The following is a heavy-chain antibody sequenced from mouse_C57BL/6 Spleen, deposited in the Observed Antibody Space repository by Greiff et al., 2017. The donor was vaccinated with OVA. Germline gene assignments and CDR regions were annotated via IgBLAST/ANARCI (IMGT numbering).Heavy chain of an antibody. D-gene: IGHD2-5*01. V-gene: IGHV1-9*01. Sequence: VMLVESGAELMKPGASVKLSCKATGYTFTGYWIEWVKQRPGHGLEWIGEILPGSGSTNYNEKFKGKATFTADTSSNTAYMQLSSLTTEDSAIYYCASGSYYSNYKFAYWGQGTLVTVSA. J-gene: IGHJ3*01. CDR3: ASGSYYSNYKFAY. CDR1: GYTFTGYW. CDR2: ILPGSGST.